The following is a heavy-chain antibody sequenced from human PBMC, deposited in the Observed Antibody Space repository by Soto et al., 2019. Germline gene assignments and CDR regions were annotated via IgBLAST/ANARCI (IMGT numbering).Heavy chain of an antibody. J-gene: IGHJ4*02. D-gene: IGHD1-26*01. Sequence: QLQLQESGPGLVKPSETLSLTCTVSGGSISSSSYCWGWIRQPPGKGLEWLGDIYYSGNTYYNPSLKSRVTISVDTSKNQFSLKVSSVTAADTAMYYCARGIVGAERSFDYWGQGTLVTVSS. CDR1: GGSISSSSYC. CDR3: ARGIVGAERSFDY. CDR2: IYYSGNT. V-gene: IGHV4-39*01.